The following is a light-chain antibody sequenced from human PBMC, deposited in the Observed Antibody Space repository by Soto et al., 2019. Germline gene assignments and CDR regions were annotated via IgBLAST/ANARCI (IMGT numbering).Light chain of an antibody. CDR3: ETWDFNTRV. CDR1: SGHSSYI. V-gene: IGLV4-60*02. J-gene: IGLJ3*02. Sequence: QSVLTQSSSASASLGSSVKLTCTLSSGHSSYIIAWHQQQPGKAPRYLMKLEGSGGYNKGSGVPDRFSGSSSGADRYLTISNLQFDDEADYYCETWDFNTRVFGGGTKLTVL. CDR2: LEGSGGY.